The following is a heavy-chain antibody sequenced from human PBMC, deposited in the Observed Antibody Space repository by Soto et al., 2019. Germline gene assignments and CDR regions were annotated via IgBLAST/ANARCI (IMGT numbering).Heavy chain of an antibody. Sequence: SVKVSCKASGYTFTSYAISWVRQAPGQGLEWMGGIIPIFGTADYAQKFQGRVTISADDSTSTAYMELSSLRSEDTAVCYCASPPIVATIVNYYYGMDVWGQGTTVTVSS. J-gene: IGHJ6*02. CDR2: IIPIFGTA. CDR1: GYTFTSYA. V-gene: IGHV1-69*13. CDR3: ASPPIVATIVNYYYGMDV. D-gene: IGHD5-12*01.